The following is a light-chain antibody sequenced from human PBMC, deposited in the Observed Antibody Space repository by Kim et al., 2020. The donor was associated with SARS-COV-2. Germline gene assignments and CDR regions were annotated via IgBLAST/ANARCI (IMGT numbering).Light chain of an antibody. CDR3: QQYTYWWT. J-gene: IGKJ1*01. CDR2: GAS. Sequence: CVSPGERATLSCKASQDIGSNLAWYQQKPGQAPRLLIYGASTRAAGIPARFSGSASGTEFSFTISSLQSEDFAVYYCQQYTYWWTFGQGTKVDIK. CDR1: QDIGSN. V-gene: IGKV3-15*01.